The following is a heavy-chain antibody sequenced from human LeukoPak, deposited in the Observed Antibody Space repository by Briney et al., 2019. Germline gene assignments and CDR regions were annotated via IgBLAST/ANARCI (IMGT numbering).Heavy chain of an antibody. D-gene: IGHD1-26*01. CDR1: GFTFSSYW. Sequence: SGGSLRLSCAASGFTFSSYWMHWVRQAPGKGPVCVSRITSDGSSTSYADSVRGRFTISRDNAKNTVYLQMNSLRAEDTAVYYCARDLTGAVFDFWGQGTLVTVSS. CDR2: ITSDGSST. V-gene: IGHV3-74*01. CDR3: ARDLTGAVFDF. J-gene: IGHJ4*02.